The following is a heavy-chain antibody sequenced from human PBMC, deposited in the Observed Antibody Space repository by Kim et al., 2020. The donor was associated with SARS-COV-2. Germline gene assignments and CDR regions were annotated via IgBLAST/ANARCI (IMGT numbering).Heavy chain of an antibody. Sequence: QEFEGRVTMTRDTSISTAYMELSRLRSDDTAVYYCARSPTMYSGSYCFDYWGQGTLVTVSS. J-gene: IGHJ4*02. CDR3: ARSPTMYSGSYCFDY. D-gene: IGHD1-26*01. V-gene: IGHV1-2*02.